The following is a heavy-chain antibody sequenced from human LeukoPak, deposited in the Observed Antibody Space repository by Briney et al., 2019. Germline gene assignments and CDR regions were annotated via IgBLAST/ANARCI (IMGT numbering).Heavy chain of an antibody. CDR2: IYPGDSDT. CDR1: GYSFTSYW. J-gene: IGHJ6*02. V-gene: IGHV5-51*01. Sequence: GESLKISCKGSGYSFTSYWIGWVRQMPGKGLEWMGIIYPGDSDTRYSPSFQGQVTISADKSISTAYLQWSSLKASDTAMYYCARSVWSGYQSMGGITDYYGMDVWGQGTTVTVSS. CDR3: ARSVWSGYQSMGGITDYYGMDV. D-gene: IGHD3-3*01.